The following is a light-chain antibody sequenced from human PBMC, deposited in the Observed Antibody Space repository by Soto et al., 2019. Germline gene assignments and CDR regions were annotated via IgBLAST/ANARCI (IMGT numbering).Light chain of an antibody. J-gene: IGKJ2*03. Sequence: DIVLTQSPGTLSLSPGERATLSCRASQSVDSRYLAWYQQKPGQAPRLVIHAVSRRATGIPDRFSGSGSGTDFTLTISRLEPEDFAEDYCQQYGSSPRYSFGQGTKLEIK. CDR3: QQYGSSPRYS. CDR2: AVS. V-gene: IGKV3-20*01. CDR1: QSVDSRY.